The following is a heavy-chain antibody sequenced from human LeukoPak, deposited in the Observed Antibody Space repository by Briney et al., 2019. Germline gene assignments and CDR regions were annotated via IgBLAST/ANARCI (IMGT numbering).Heavy chain of an antibody. CDR1: GYTFTNYW. J-gene: IGHJ6*02. V-gene: IGHV5-51*01. D-gene: IGHD2-15*01. CDR2: IDPNDPDT. Sequence: GESLKISCKGSGYTFTNYWIGWVRQMSGKGLEWMGIIDPNDPDTKYSPSFQGQVTISVDKSINTAYLQWSTLKASDTAIYYCAKHGGILLSGPDVWGQGTAVIVSS. CDR3: AKHGGILLSGPDV.